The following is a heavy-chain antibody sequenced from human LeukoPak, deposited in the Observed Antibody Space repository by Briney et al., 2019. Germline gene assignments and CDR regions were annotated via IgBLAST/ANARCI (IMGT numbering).Heavy chain of an antibody. J-gene: IGHJ4*02. V-gene: IGHV4-59*08. CDR3: ARQLRGEAVAGHLQPFDY. CDR1: GGSISSYY. CDR2: IYYSGST. Sequence: SETLSLTCTVSGGSISSYYWNWVRQPPGKGLEWIVYIYYSGSTNYNPSLKSRVTISVDTSKNQFSLKLSSVTAADTAVYFCARQLRGEAVAGHLQPFDYWGQGTLVTVSS. D-gene: IGHD6-19*01.